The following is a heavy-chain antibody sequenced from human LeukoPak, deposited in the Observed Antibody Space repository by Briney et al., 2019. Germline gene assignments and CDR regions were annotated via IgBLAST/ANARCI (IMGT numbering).Heavy chain of an antibody. CDR2: IYYSGST. J-gene: IGHJ5*02. CDR1: GGSISSYY. CDR3: ARESHGSSWYVRANWFDP. V-gene: IGHV4-59*01. Sequence: SETLSLTCTVSGGSISSYYWSWIRQPPGKGLEWIGYIYYSGSTNSNPSLKSRVTISVDTSKNQFSLKLSSVTAADTAVYYCARESHGSSWYVRANWFDPWGQGTLVTVSS. D-gene: IGHD6-13*01.